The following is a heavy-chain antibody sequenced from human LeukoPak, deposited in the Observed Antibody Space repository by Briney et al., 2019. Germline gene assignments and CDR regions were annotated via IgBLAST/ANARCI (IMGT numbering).Heavy chain of an antibody. V-gene: IGHV3-9*01. CDR3: AKDHYASGNSYADY. D-gene: IGHD3-10*01. CDR2: ISWNSGSI. CDR1: GFTFDDYA. J-gene: IGHJ4*02. Sequence: GGSLRLSCAASGFTFDDYAMHWVRQAPGKGLEWVSGISWNSGSIGYADSVRGRFTISRDNAKNSLYLQMNSLRAEDTALYYCAKDHYASGNSYADYWGQGTLVTVSS.